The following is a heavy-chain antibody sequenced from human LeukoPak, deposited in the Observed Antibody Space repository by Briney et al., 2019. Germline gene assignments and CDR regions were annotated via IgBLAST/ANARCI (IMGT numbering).Heavy chain of an antibody. Sequence: GASVKVSCKASGYTFTCYYMHWVRQAPGQGREWMGWINPNSGGTNYAQKFQGWVTITRDTSISPAYLPLSRLRSDDTPVYYCASELGTTATAYLNDWGQGTLVTVSS. CDR3: ASELGTTATAYLND. D-gene: IGHD1-1*01. J-gene: IGHJ4*02. V-gene: IGHV1-2*04. CDR1: GYTFTCYY. CDR2: INPNSGGT.